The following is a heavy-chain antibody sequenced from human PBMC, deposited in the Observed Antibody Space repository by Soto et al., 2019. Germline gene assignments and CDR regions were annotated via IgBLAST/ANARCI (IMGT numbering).Heavy chain of an antibody. V-gene: IGHV1-46*01. CDR1: GYTFTSYY. D-gene: IGHD2-21*02. CDR3: ARAGSGGNSRRNDAFDI. Sequence: QVQLVQSGAEVKKPGASVKVSCKASGYTFTSYYMHWVRQAPGQGLEWMGIINPSGGSTSYAQKFQGRVNMTRDTSTSTVYMELSSLRSEDTAVYYCARAGSGGNSRRNDAFDIWGQGTMVTVSS. CDR2: INPSGGST. J-gene: IGHJ3*02.